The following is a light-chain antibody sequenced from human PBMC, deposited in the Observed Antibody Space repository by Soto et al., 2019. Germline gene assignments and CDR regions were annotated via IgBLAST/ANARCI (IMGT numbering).Light chain of an antibody. CDR3: QQRSNSFT. CDR1: QSVSSY. V-gene: IGKV3-11*01. CDR2: DAS. J-gene: IGKJ3*01. Sequence: ESVWTQSPATLSLCPGEGATLSFRASQSVSSYLAWYQQKPGQAPRLLIYDASNRATGIPARFSGSGSGTDFTLTISSLEPDDFAVYYCQQRSNSFTFGPGTKVDIK.